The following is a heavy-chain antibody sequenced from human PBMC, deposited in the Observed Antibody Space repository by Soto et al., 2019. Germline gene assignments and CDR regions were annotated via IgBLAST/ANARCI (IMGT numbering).Heavy chain of an antibody. CDR1: GGSMSSYY. CDR2: IYYSGST. V-gene: IGHV4-59*08. Sequence: QVQLQASGPGLVKPSETLSLTCTVSGGSMSSYYWSWIRQPPGKGLEWIGYIYYSGSTNYNPSLKSRVTISVDTSKKQFSLKLSSVTAADTAVYYCASWGVYCTSTSCFDRWFDPWGQGILVTVSS. J-gene: IGHJ5*02. CDR3: ASWGVYCTSTSCFDRWFDP. D-gene: IGHD2-2*01.